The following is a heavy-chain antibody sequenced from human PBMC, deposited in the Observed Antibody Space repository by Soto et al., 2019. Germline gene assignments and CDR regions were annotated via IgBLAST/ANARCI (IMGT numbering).Heavy chain of an antibody. Sequence: GGSLRLSCAASGFTFSSYAMSWVRQAPGKGLEWVSAISGSGGSTYYADSVKGRFTISRDNSKNTLYLQMNSLRAEDTAVYYCAKDLSYYDFWSGYGGYDYWGQGTLVTVSS. J-gene: IGHJ4*02. CDR1: GFTFSSYA. V-gene: IGHV3-23*01. CDR3: AKDLSYYDFWSGYGGYDY. CDR2: ISGSGGST. D-gene: IGHD3-3*01.